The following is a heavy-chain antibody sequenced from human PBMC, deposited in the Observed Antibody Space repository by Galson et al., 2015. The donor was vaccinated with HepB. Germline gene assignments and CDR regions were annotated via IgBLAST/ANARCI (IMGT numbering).Heavy chain of an antibody. CDR3: ARHVGVPGTRGFDY. J-gene: IGHJ4*02. CDR2: IYHSETA. Sequence: VRQPPGKGLEWIGEIYHSETANYNPSLKSRGTISVDKSKNQVSLNLNSVTAADTAVYYCARHVGVPGTRGFDYWGQGTLVTVSS. V-gene: IGHV4-4*02. D-gene: IGHD2-2*01.